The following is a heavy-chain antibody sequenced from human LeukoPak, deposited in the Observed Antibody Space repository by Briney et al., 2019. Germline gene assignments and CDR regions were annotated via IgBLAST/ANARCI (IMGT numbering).Heavy chain of an antibody. CDR3: ASGPSLATAPWYYYGMDV. CDR2: INSDGSST. J-gene: IGHJ6*02. CDR1: GFTFSSYW. Sequence: GGSLRLSCAASGFTFSSYWMHWVRQAPGKGLVWVSRINSDGSSTNYADSVKGRFTISRDNAKNTLHLQMNSLRAEDTAVYYCASGPSLATAPWYYYGMDVWGQGTTVTVSS. D-gene: IGHD5-12*01. V-gene: IGHV3-74*01.